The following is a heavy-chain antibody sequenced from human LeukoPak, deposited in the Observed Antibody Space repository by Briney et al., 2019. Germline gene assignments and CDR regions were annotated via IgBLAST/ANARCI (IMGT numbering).Heavy chain of an antibody. D-gene: IGHD6-13*01. J-gene: IGHJ1*01. Sequence: GGSLRLSCAASGFTFDDYGMSWVRQAPGKGLEWVSAISGSGGSTYYADSVKGRFTISRDNSKNTLYLQMNSLRAEDTAVYYCAKDPLYIAAAPFQHWGQGTLVTVSS. CDR3: AKDPLYIAAAPFQH. CDR2: ISGSGGST. CDR1: GFTFDDYG. V-gene: IGHV3-23*01.